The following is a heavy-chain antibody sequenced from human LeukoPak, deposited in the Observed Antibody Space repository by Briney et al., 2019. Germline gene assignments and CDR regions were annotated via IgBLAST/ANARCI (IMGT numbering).Heavy chain of an antibody. J-gene: IGHJ4*02. CDR1: GFTFSSYS. Sequence: GGYLRLYCAASGFTFSSYSMNWVRQAPGQGLEWVSSISSSSSYIYYADSVKGRFTISRDNAKNSLYLQMNSLRAEDTAIYYCAKDLDYYDSSGSALDSWGQGTLVSV. V-gene: IGHV3-21*01. D-gene: IGHD3-22*01. CDR2: ISSSSSYI. CDR3: AKDLDYYDSSGSALDS.